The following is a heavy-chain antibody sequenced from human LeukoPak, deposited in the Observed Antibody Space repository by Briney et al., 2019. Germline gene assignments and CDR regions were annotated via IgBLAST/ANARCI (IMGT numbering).Heavy chain of an antibody. CDR1: GFTFSGSA. CDR2: VRSKPNNYAT. Sequence: GGSLRLSCAASGFTFSGSAIHWVRQASGKGLEWVGRVRSKPNNYATAYAASVKGRFTISRDDSRNTAYLQMNSLKIEDTAVYYCIRGEYCSGGAANTFQWFDSGGQGPLVPSSS. J-gene: IGHJ5*01. D-gene: IGHD2-15*01. CDR3: IRGEYCSGGAANTFQWFDS. V-gene: IGHV3-73*01.